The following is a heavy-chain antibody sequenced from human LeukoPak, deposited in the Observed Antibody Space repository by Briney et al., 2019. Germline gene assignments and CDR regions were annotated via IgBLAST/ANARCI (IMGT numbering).Heavy chain of an antibody. CDR1: GGSFSGYY. Sequence: SETLSLTCAVYGGSFSGYYWSWIRQPPGKGLEWIGEINHSGSTNYNLSLKSRVTISVDTSKNQFSLKLSSVTAADTAVYYCARRKGYCSSTSCSNWFDPWGQGTPVTVSS. J-gene: IGHJ5*02. V-gene: IGHV4-34*01. CDR3: ARRKGYCSSTSCSNWFDP. CDR2: INHSGST. D-gene: IGHD2-2*01.